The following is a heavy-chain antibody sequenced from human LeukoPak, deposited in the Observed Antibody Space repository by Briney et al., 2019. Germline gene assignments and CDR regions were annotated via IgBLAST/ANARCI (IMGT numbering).Heavy chain of an antibody. Sequence: SQTLSLTCTVSGGPISSGDYYWSWIRQPPGKGLEWIGYIYYSGSTYYNPSLKSRVTISVDTSKNQFSLKLSSVTAADTAVYYCAREVRGSTSRSFPDYWGQGTLVTVSS. D-gene: IGHD2-2*01. V-gene: IGHV4-30-4*08. CDR3: AREVRGSTSRSFPDY. CDR2: IYYSGST. J-gene: IGHJ4*02. CDR1: GGPISSGDYY.